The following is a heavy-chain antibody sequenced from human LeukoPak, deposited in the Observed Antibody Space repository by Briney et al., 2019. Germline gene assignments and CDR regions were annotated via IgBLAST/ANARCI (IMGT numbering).Heavy chain of an antibody. CDR3: AREGLPHYYGSGSFSSPFDY. J-gene: IGHJ4*02. V-gene: IGHV1-69*01. CDR2: IIPIFGTA. Sequence: SVKVSCKASGGTFSSYAISWVRQAPGQGLEWMGGIIPIFGTANYAQKFQGRVTITADESTSTAYMELSSLRSEDTAVYYCAREGLPHYYGSGSFSSPFDYWGQGTLVTVSS. CDR1: GGTFSSYA. D-gene: IGHD3-10*01.